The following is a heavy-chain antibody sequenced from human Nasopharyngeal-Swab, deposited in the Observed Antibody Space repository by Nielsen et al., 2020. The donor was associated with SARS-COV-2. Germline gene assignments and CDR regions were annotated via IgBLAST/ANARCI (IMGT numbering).Heavy chain of an antibody. D-gene: IGHD3-9*01. Sequence: GSLRLSCAASGFTFSSYWMSWIRQPPGKGLEWIGYIYYSGSTNYNPSLKSRVTISVDTSKNQFSLKLSSVTAADTAVYYCAREYYDILTGYYRGGPFDYWGQGTLVTVSS. CDR1: GFTFSSYW. CDR2: IYYSGST. CDR3: AREYYDILTGYYRGGPFDY. J-gene: IGHJ4*02. V-gene: IGHV4-59*01.